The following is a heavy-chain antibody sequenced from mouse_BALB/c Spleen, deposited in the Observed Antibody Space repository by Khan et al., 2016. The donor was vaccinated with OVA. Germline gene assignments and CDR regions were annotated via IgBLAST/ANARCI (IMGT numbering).Heavy chain of an antibody. CDR2: IWGDGST. CDR3: AKFTPDYYSMDY. J-gene: IGHJ4*01. Sequence: VQLQESGPGLVAPSQSLSITCTVSGFSLSSNGVSWVRQPPGKGLEWLGVIWGDGSTNYHSTLKSRLIISKDNSKSQVFLKLNSLQTDYTATYYCAKFTPDYYSMDYWGQGTSVTVSS. V-gene: IGHV2-3*01. D-gene: IGHD1-1*01. CDR1: GFSLSSNG.